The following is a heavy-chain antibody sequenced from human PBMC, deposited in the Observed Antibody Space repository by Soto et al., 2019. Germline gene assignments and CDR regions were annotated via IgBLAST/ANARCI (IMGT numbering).Heavy chain of an antibody. CDR2: ISYDGSNK. D-gene: IGHD2-2*01. J-gene: IGHJ5*02. CDR3: ARDSRVVVPAAARGWFDP. CDR1: GFTFSSYA. Sequence: PGGSLRLSCAAPGFTFSSYAMHWVRQAPGKGLEWVAVISYDGSNKYYADSVKGRFTISRDNSKNTLYLQMNSLRAEDTAVYYCARDSRVVVPAAARGWFDPWGQGTLVTVSS. V-gene: IGHV3-30-3*01.